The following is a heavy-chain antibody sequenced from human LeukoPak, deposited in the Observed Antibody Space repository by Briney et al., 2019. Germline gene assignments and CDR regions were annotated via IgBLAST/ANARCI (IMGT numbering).Heavy chain of an antibody. CDR1: GGSVSSGSYY. V-gene: IGHV4-61*01. D-gene: IGHD2-15*01. CDR3: ARADCSGGSCYAFDI. CDR2: IYYSGST. Sequence: PSETLSLTCTVSGGSVSSGSYYWSWIRQPPGKGLGWIGYIYYSGSTNYNPSLKSRVTMSVDTSKNQFSLKLSSVTAADTAVYYCARADCSGGSCYAFDIWGQGTMVTVSS. J-gene: IGHJ3*02.